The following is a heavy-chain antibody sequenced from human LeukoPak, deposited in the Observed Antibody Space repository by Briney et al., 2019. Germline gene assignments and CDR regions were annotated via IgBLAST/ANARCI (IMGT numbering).Heavy chain of an antibody. Sequence: ASVKVSCKASGYTFTSHQMHWVRQAPGQGLEWVGIINPNGGSTNFAQKFQGRVTVTRDMSTSTVYMELSSLRSEDTAVYYCARDGNSSGWYGDFDYWGQGTLVTVSS. V-gene: IGHV1-46*01. CDR3: ARDGNSSGWYGDFDY. CDR2: INPNGGST. J-gene: IGHJ4*02. CDR1: GYTFTSHQ. D-gene: IGHD6-19*01.